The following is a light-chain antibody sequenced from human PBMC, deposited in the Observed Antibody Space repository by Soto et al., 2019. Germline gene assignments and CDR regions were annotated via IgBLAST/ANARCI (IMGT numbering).Light chain of an antibody. J-gene: IGLJ1*01. Sequence: QAVLNHPASGDGVPLDGRRIICTGTSSDVGGYNYVSWYQQHPGKAPKLMIYDVSNRPSGVSNRFSGSKSGNTASLTISGLQAEDEADYYCSSYTSSSTYVFGTGTKVTVL. V-gene: IGLV2-14*01. CDR2: DVS. CDR3: SSYTSSSTYV. CDR1: SSDVGGYNY.